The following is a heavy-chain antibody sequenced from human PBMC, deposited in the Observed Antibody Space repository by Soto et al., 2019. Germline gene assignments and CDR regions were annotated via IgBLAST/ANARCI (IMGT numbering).Heavy chain of an antibody. CDR1: GYTFTNYD. Sequence: ASVKVSCKASGYTFTNYDINWVRQVTGQGLEWMGWMNPNNGNAGYAQKFQGRVTMTRSTSIGTAYMEPSSLRSEDTAVYYCATRGPIFGVVNGVDVWGQGTTVTVSS. CDR2: MNPNNGNA. J-gene: IGHJ6*02. CDR3: ATRGPIFGVVNGVDV. D-gene: IGHD3-3*01. V-gene: IGHV1-8*01.